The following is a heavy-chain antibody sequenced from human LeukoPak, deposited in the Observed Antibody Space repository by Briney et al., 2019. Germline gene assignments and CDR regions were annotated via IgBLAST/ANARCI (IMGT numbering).Heavy chain of an antibody. D-gene: IGHD6-19*01. Sequence: TGGSLRLSCAASGFTFSSYAMSWVRQAPGKGLEWVSAISGSGGSTYYADSVKGRFTISRDNSKNTLYLQMNSPRAEDTAVYYCAKSEGSGWYYFDYWGQGTLVTVSS. V-gene: IGHV3-23*01. J-gene: IGHJ4*02. CDR2: ISGSGGST. CDR1: GFTFSSYA. CDR3: AKSEGSGWYYFDY.